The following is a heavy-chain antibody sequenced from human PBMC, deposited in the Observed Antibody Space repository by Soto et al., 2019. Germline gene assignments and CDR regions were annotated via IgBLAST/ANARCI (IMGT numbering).Heavy chain of an antibody. CDR1: GGTFSSYT. CDR2: IIPILGIA. CDR3: ARLYSGYDSAAEGPGMDV. V-gene: IGHV1-69*02. Sequence: ASVKVSCKASGGTFSSYTISWVRQAPGQGLEWMGRIIPILGIANYAQKFQGRVTITADKSTSTAYMELSSLRSEDTAVYYCARLYSGYDSAAEGPGMDVWGQGTTVTVSS. D-gene: IGHD5-12*01. J-gene: IGHJ6*02.